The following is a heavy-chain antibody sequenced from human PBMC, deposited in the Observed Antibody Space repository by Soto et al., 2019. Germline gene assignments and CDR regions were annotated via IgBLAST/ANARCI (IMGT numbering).Heavy chain of an antibody. V-gene: IGHV4-61*01. CDR3: ARRVDYYYGMDV. J-gene: IGHJ6*02. CDR1: GGSVSSGSYY. D-gene: IGHD2-15*01. Sequence: SETLSLTCTVSGGSVSSGSYYWSWIRQPPGKGLEWIGYIYYSGSTNYNPSLKSRVTISVDTSKNQFSLKLSSVTAADTAVYYCARRVDYYYGMDVWGQGTTVTVSS. CDR2: IYYSGST.